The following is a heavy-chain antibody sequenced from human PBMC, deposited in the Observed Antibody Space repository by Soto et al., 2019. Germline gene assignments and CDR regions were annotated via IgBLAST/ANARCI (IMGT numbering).Heavy chain of an antibody. CDR3: ARRIPFGYGMDV. CDR1: GLTFSSCA. V-gene: IGHV3-64*01. D-gene: IGHD2-21*01. Sequence: GGSLRLSCAASGLTFSSCAMHWVRQAPGKGLEYVSAITSNGGNTDYASSVKGRFTISRDNSKNTLYLQMGSLRAEDMAVYYCARRIPFGYGMDVWGQGTTVTVS. J-gene: IGHJ6*02. CDR2: ITSNGGNT.